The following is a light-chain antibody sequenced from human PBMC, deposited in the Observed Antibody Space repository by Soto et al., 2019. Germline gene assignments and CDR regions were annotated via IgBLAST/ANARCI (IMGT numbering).Light chain of an antibody. CDR3: SSYTSISTQV. V-gene: IGLV2-14*01. J-gene: IGLJ2*01. CDR1: SSDIGAYDY. CDR2: EVS. Sequence: QSALTQPASVSGSPGQSITISCTRTSSDIGAYDYVSWYRHHPGKAPKLMIYEVSNRPSGVSNRFWGSKAGNTASLTISGLQAEDEADYYCSSYTSISTQVFGGGTKLTVL.